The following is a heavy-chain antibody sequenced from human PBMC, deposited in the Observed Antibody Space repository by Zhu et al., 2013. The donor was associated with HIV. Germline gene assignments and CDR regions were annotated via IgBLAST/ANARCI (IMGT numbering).Heavy chain of an antibody. CDR1: EDTFRRYS. D-gene: IGHD6-19*01. Sequence: QVQLVQSGAEVKKPGSSVKVSCKASEDTFRRYSINWVRQAPGQGLEWMGRIVPRSGILNYAQKFQGRLTLTADKSTSTAYMDLSRLRSDDMAVYFCARDRGIAAGDDWGQGTLVSVSS. CDR2: IVPRSGIL. J-gene: IGHJ4*02. V-gene: IGHV1-69*08. CDR3: ARDRGIAAGDD.